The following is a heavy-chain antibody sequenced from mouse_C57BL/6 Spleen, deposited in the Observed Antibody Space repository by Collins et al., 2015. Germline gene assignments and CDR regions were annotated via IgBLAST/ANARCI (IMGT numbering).Heavy chain of an antibody. CDR1: GYTFTDYY. V-gene: IGHV1-26*01. D-gene: IGHD1-1*01. J-gene: IGHJ2*01. Sequence: EVQLQQSGPELVKPGASVKISCKASGYTFTDYYMNWVKQSHGKSLEWIGDINPNNGGTSYNQKFKGKATLTVDKSSSTAYMELRSLTSEDSAVYYCARGPIITTVVAPYFDYWGQGTTLTVSS. CDR3: ARGPIITTVVAPYFDY. CDR2: INPNNGGT.